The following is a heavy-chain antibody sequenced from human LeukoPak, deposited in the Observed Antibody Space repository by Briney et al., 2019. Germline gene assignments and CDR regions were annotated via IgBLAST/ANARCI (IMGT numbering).Heavy chain of an antibody. J-gene: IGHJ4*02. CDR2: ISYDGTNT. V-gene: IGHV3-30-3*01. D-gene: IGHD1-26*01. Sequence: PGGSLRVSCVASGFTFSGHAMVWVRPAPGKGLEWVSFISYDGTNTVHADSVKGSFTISRDNSANTVFLQMNSQRDDDKAVYYCAKDWGQRGVGATLGHWGQGTLVIVSS. CDR1: GFTFSGHA. CDR3: AKDWGQRGVGATLGH.